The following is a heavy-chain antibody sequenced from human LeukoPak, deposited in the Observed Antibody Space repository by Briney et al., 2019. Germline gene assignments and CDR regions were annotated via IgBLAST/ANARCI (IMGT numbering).Heavy chain of an antibody. V-gene: IGHV1-69*06. D-gene: IGHD2-15*01. CDR1: GGTFSSYA. Sequence: ASVKLSCKASGGTFSSYAISWVRQAPGQGLEWMGGIIPIFGTANYAQKFQGRVTITADKSTSTAYMELSSLRSEDTAVYYCARATLAATLISDYWGQGTLVTVSS. CDR2: IIPIFGTA. J-gene: IGHJ4*02. CDR3: ARATLAATLISDY.